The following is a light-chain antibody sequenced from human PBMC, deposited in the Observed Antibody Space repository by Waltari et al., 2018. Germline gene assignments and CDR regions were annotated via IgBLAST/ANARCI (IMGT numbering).Light chain of an antibody. V-gene: IGKV4-1*01. CDR1: QSVLPSSNNRNS. Sequence: DIVMTQSPDSLAGSLGERATINCKSSQSVLPSSNNRNSLTWYQQKPGQPPKLLIYWATTRESGVPGRFSGSGSGTDFTLTISSLQAEDVAVYYCQQYYTTPITFGGGTKVEIK. CDR2: WAT. J-gene: IGKJ4*01. CDR3: QQYYTTPIT.